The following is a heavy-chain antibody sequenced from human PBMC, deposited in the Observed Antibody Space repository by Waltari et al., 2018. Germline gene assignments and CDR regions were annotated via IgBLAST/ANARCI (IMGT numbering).Heavy chain of an antibody. D-gene: IGHD2-8*01. Sequence: EVHLVQSGAEVKKPGESLKISCKGSGYSFTNYWINWVRQMPGKGLEWMGRIDPSDSETNYSPSLQGHVTISADKSTNTAYLQWSTLKASDTAMYYCARGVGSPGDFWGQGTLVTVSS. J-gene: IGHJ4*02. CDR3: ARGVGSPGDF. CDR1: GYSFTNYW. CDR2: IDPSDSET. V-gene: IGHV5-10-1*03.